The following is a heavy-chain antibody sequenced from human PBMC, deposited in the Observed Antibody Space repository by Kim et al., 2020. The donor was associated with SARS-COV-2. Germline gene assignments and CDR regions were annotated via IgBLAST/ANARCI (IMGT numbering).Heavy chain of an antibody. CDR2: ISAYNGNT. CDR3: ARDQRDGGYDINWFDP. D-gene: IGHD5-12*01. J-gene: IGHJ5*02. Sequence: ASVKVSCKASGYTFTSYGISWVRQAPGQGLEWMGWISAYNGNTNYAQKLQGRVTMTTDTSTSTAYMELRSLRSDDTAVYYCARDQRDGGYDINWFDPWGQGTLVTVSS. V-gene: IGHV1-18*01. CDR1: GYTFTSYG.